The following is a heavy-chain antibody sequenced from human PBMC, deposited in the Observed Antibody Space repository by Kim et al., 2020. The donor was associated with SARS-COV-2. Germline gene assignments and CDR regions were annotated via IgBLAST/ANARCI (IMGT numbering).Heavy chain of an antibody. D-gene: IGHD2-2*01. CDR1: GYTFTSYY. Sequence: ASVKVSCKASGYTFTSYYMHWVRQAPGQGLEWMGIINPSGGSTSYAQKFQGRVTMTRDTSTSTVYMELSSLRSEDTAVYYCAREGDIVVVPAFNWFDPWGQGTLVTVSS. CDR3: AREGDIVVVPAFNWFDP. J-gene: IGHJ5*02. V-gene: IGHV1-46*01. CDR2: INPSGGST.